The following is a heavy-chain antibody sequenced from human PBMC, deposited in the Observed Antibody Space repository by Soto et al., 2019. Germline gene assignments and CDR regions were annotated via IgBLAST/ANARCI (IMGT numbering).Heavy chain of an antibody. V-gene: IGHV1-3*01. Sequence: ASVKVSCKASGYTFTSYAMHWVRQAPGQRLEWIGWINAGNGNTKYSQKFQGRVTITRDTSASTAYMELSSLRSEDTAVYYCARGNDVSAYTYYFDYWGQGTLVTVS. J-gene: IGHJ4*02. CDR1: GYTFTSYA. D-gene: IGHD2-8*01. CDR3: ARGNDVSAYTYYFDY. CDR2: INAGNGNT.